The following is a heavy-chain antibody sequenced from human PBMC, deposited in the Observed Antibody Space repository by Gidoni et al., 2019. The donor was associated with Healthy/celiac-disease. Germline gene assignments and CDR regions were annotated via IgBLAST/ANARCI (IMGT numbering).Heavy chain of an antibody. CDR1: GFTFDDYA. Sequence: SCAASGFTFDDYAMHWVRQAPGKGLAWVSGISWNSGSIGYADSVKGRFTISRDNAKNSLYLQMNSLRAEDTALYYCAKASKGWELPLDYWGQGTLVTVSS. CDR2: ISWNSGSI. V-gene: IGHV3-9*01. CDR3: AKASKGWELPLDY. D-gene: IGHD1-26*01. J-gene: IGHJ4*02.